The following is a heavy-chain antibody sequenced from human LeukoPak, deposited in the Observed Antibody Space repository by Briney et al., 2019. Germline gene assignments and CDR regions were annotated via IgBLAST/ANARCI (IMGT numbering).Heavy chain of an antibody. D-gene: IGHD3-10*01. CDR3: ANGGSGSYYLYYFDY. CDR2: IRYDGSNK. CDR1: GFTFSSYG. V-gene: IGHV3-30*02. J-gene: IGHJ4*02. Sequence: GGSLRLSCAASGFTFSSYGMHWVRQAPGKRREWVAFIRYDGSNKYYADSVKGRFTISRDNSKNTLYLQMNSLRAEDTAVYYCANGGSGSYYLYYFDYWGQGTLVTVSS.